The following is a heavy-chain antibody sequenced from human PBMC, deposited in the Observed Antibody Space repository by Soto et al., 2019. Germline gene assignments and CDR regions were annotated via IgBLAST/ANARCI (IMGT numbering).Heavy chain of an antibody. V-gene: IGHV3-74*01. CDR3: ARESGDWPLNWFDP. CDR2: ITSDGKSK. D-gene: IGHD2-21*02. CDR1: GFNFGNHW. Sequence: PGGSLRLSCAASGFNFGNHWMHWVRQRPAEGLVWVSRITSDGKSKAYAESVKGRFAISRDNAKNTLYLQMNGLTAEDTAVYYCARESGDWPLNWFDPWGQGTLVTVS. J-gene: IGHJ5*02.